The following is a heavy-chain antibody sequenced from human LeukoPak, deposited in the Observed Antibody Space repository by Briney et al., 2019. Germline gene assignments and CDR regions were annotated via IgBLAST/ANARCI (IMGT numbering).Heavy chain of an antibody. CDR2: IYTSGST. CDR3: ARDDYDPYYYYMDV. J-gene: IGHJ6*03. D-gene: IGHD3-22*01. V-gene: IGHV4-4*07. CDR1: GGSLSSYY. Sequence: SETLSLTCTVSGGSLSSYYWSWIRQPAGKGLEGIGRIYTSGSTNYNPSLKSRVTMSVDTSKNQFSLKLSSVTAADTAVYYGARDDYDPYYYYMDVWGKGTTVTVSS.